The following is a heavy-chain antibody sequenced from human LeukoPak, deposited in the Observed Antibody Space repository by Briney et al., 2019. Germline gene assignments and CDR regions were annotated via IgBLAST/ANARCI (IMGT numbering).Heavy chain of an antibody. CDR3: AKGYGSLEYGAGYYMDV. D-gene: IGHD3-10*01. J-gene: IGHJ6*03. CDR1: GGSISSYY. CDR2: IYHSGST. Sequence: SETLSLTCTVPGGSISSYYWSWIRQPPGKGLEWIGYIYHSGSTNYNPSLKSRVTISLDTSKKQFSLKLSSVTAADTAVYYCAKGYGSLEYGAGYYMDVWGKGTTDTVSS. V-gene: IGHV4-59*01.